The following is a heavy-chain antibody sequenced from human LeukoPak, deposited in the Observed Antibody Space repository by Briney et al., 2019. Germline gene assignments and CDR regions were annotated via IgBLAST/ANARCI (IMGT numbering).Heavy chain of an antibody. CDR3: ARARHHEGYSWEDY. J-gene: IGHJ4*02. V-gene: IGHV1-2*02. CDR1: GYTFTGYY. Sequence: VASVKVSCKASGYTFTGYYMHWVRQAPGQGLEWMGWINPNSGGTNYAQKFQGRVTMTGDTSISTAYMELSRLRSDDTAVYYCARARHHEGYSWEDYWGQGTLVTVSS. CDR2: INPNSGGT. D-gene: IGHD5-18*01.